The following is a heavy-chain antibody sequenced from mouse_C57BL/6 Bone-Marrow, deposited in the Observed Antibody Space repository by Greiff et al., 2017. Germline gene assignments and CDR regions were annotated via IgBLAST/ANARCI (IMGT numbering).Heavy chain of an antibody. CDR2: ISYDGSN. D-gene: IGHD1-1*01. CDR1: GYSITSGYY. CDR3: ARDPPYYYGSRYYFDY. J-gene: IGHJ2*01. Sequence: EVKLVESGPGLVKPSQSLSLTCSVTGYSITSGYYWNWIRQFPGNKLEWMGYISYDGSNNYNPSLKNRISITRDTSKNQFFLKLNSVTTEDTATYYCARDPPYYYGSRYYFDYWGQGTTLTVSS. V-gene: IGHV3-6*01.